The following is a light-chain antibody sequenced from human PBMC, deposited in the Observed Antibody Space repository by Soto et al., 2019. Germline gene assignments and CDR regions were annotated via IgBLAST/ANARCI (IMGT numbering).Light chain of an antibody. V-gene: IGKV3-11*01. Sequence: IVLTQSPATLSLSPGERATLSCRASQSVSYYLAWYQQKPGQAPRLLIYDASNRATGIPARFSGSGSGTDFTLTITSLEPEDFAVYFCQQRSHWPSLTFGGGTKV. CDR2: DAS. CDR3: QQRSHWPSLT. J-gene: IGKJ4*01. CDR1: QSVSYY.